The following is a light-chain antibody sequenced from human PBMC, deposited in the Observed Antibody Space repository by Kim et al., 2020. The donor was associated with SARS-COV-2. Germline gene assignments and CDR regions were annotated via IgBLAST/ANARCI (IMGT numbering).Light chain of an antibody. CDR3: LQHSTYPIT. CDR1: QDIRND. Sequence: ASVGDSATITCRASQDIRNDLGWYQQNPGRAPKRLIYGASSLQSGVPSRFSGSGSGTEFTLTITSVQPEDFATYFCLQHSTYPITFGQGTRLEIK. CDR2: GAS. J-gene: IGKJ5*01. V-gene: IGKV1-17*01.